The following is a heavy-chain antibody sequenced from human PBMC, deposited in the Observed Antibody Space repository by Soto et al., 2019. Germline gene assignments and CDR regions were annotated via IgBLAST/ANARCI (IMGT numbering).Heavy chain of an antibody. CDR2: ISYDGSNK. CDR1: GFTFSSYG. D-gene: IGHD6-19*01. CDR3: AKARVAVAVNYYYYYGMDV. J-gene: IGHJ6*02. V-gene: IGHV3-30*18. Sequence: QVQLVESGGGVVQPGRSLRLSCAASGFTFSSYGMHWVRQAPGKGLEWVAVISYDGSNKYYADSVKGRFTISRDNSKNTLYLQMNSLRAEDTAVYYCAKARVAVAVNYYYYYGMDVWGQGTTVTVSS.